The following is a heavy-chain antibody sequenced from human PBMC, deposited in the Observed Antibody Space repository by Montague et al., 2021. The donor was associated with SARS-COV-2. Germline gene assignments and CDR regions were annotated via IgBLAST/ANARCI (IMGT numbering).Heavy chain of an antibody. CDR1: GGSITNNIDY. V-gene: IGHV4-39*02. D-gene: IGHD3-22*01. J-gene: IGHJ3*01. Sequence: SETLSLTCTVSGGSITNNIDYWAWIRQPPGKGLEWIGSIYYTGNTYYNPSLKSRVTISVVTSKNHFTLKLSSVTAAETAVYYCARLKGYFDSSGSTSAFDFWGQGTKVTVSS. CDR2: IYYTGNT. CDR3: ARLKGYFDSSGSTSAFDF.